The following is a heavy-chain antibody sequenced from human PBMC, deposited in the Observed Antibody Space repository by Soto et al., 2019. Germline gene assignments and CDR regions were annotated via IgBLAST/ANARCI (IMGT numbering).Heavy chain of an antibody. J-gene: IGHJ5*02. CDR3: AKDSLMYSSSWYNSVP. CDR1: GFTFSSYG. D-gene: IGHD6-13*01. V-gene: IGHV3-30*18. Sequence: QVQLVESGGGVVQPGRSLRLSCAASGFTFSSYGMHWVRQAPGKGLEWVAVISYDGSNKYYADSVKGRFTISRDNSKNTLYLQMNSLRAEDTAVYYCAKDSLMYSSSWYNSVPWGQGTLVTVSS. CDR2: ISYDGSNK.